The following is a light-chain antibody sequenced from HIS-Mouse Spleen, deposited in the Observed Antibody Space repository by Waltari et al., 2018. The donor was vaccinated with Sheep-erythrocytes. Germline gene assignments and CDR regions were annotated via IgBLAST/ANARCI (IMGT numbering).Light chain of an antibody. CDR2: DVS. CDR1: SSDFGGYNY. CDR3: CSYAGSYPLV. Sequence: PRSVSGSPGQSVTISCPGTSSDFGGYNYVSWYQQHPGKAPKLMIYDVSKRPSGVPDRFSGSKSGNTASLTISGLQAADEADYYCCSYAGSYPLVFGGGTKLTVL. V-gene: IGLV2-11*01. J-gene: IGLJ2*01.